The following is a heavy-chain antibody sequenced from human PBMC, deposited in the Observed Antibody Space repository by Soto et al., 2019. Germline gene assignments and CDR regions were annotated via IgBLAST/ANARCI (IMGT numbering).Heavy chain of an antibody. J-gene: IGHJ5*02. CDR2: IYWDDDK. CDR3: AHIPNYYQYDWFDP. D-gene: IGHD3-16*01. CDR1: GFSLTTRGVG. V-gene: IGHV2-5*02. Sequence: GPTLVNPTQTLTLTCTFSGFSLTTRGVGVGWIRQPPGKALECLALIYWDDDKRYSPSLQSRLSITKDTSKNQVVLTMTNVDPVDTATYYCAHIPNYYQYDWFDPWGQGTLVTVSS.